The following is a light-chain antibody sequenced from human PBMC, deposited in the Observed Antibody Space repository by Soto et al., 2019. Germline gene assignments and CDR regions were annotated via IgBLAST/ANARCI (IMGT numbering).Light chain of an antibody. Sequence: DIQMTQSPSTLSASVGDRVTITCRASQSISNWLAWYQQKPGKAPKLLIFDASSLESGVPSRFSGSGSGTEFTLNISSLQPDDFATYYCQQYSIFRTFGQGTKVEIK. CDR1: QSISNW. CDR3: QQYSIFRT. CDR2: DAS. J-gene: IGKJ1*01. V-gene: IGKV1-5*01.